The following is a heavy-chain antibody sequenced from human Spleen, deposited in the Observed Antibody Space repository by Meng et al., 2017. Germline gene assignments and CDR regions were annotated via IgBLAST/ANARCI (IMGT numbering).Heavy chain of an antibody. J-gene: IGHJ4*02. CDR3: ARGRFVQRLFDY. CDR2: INHSGST. CDR1: GGSFSGYY. Sequence: QVQLQQWGAGLLKPSETLSLPCAVYGGSFSGYYWSWIRQPPGKGLEWIGEINHSGSTNYNPSLKSRVTISVDTSKNQFSLKLSSVTAADTAVYYCARGRFVQRLFDYWGQGTLVTVSS. V-gene: IGHV4-34*01. D-gene: IGHD6-25*01.